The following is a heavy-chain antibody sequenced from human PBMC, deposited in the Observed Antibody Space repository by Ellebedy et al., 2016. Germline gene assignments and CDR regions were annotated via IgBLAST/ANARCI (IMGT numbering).Heavy chain of an antibody. CDR3: ARGNGVGYCSSTSCYYMDV. J-gene: IGHJ6*03. CDR2: INHSGST. Sequence: SETLSLXXAVYGGSFSGYYWSWIRQPPGKGLEWIGEINHSGSTNYNPSLKSRVTISVDTSKNQFSLKLSSVTAADTAVYYCARGNGVGYCSSTSCYYMDVWGKGTTVTVSS. V-gene: IGHV4-34*01. D-gene: IGHD2-2*01. CDR1: GGSFSGYY.